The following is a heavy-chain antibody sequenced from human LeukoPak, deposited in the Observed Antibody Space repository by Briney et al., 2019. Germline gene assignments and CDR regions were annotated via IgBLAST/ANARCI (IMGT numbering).Heavy chain of an antibody. D-gene: IGHD5-18*01. V-gene: IGHV1-69*13. J-gene: IGHJ4*02. Sequence: SVKVSCKASGGTFSSYAISWVRQAPGQGLEGMGGIIPIFGTANYAQKFQGRVTITADESTSTAYMELSSLRSEDTAVYYCASNVVDTAMVVFDYWGQGTLVTVSS. CDR1: GGTFSSYA. CDR2: IIPIFGTA. CDR3: ASNVVDTAMVVFDY.